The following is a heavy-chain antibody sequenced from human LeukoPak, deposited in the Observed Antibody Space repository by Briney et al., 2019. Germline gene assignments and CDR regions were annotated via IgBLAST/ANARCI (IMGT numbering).Heavy chain of an antibody. D-gene: IGHD1-26*01. J-gene: IGHJ3*02. Sequence: SETLSLTCNVSDGSNSRYYWSWIRQPPGKGLEWIGYIYSSGSTNYNPSLKSRVNLSVDTSKNQFSLKLNSVTAADTAVYYCARHVSYTGDAFDIWGQGTMVTVSS. V-gene: IGHV4-59*08. CDR3: ARHVSYTGDAFDI. CDR2: IYSSGST. CDR1: DGSNSRYY.